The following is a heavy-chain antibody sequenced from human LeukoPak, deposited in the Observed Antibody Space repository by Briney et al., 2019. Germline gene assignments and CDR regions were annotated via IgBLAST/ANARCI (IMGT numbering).Heavy chain of an antibody. D-gene: IGHD3-10*01. CDR3: ARADFYGSGSHPPGGFDY. Sequence: SGGSLRLSFAASGFTLRTYAMHWVRQAPGKGLEWGAVISYDGSNTYYADSVRGRFTISRDSSKNTLYLQRSSLRAEDTAVYYCARADFYGSGSHPPGGFDYWGQGTLVTVSS. CDR1: GFTLRTYA. V-gene: IGHV3-30*04. J-gene: IGHJ4*02. CDR2: ISYDGSNT.